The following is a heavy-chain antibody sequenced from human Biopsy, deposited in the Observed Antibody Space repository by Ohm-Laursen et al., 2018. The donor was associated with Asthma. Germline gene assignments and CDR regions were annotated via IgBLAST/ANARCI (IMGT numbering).Heavy chain of an antibody. D-gene: IGHD3-22*01. Sequence: TLSLTCTVSYGSINSGGYYWTWIRQHPGKGLEWIGFIYYSGSTYYNPSLKSRVSISIDTSKDQFYLKMSYVTAADTAVYYCARAQDYYDSRGYYRSFDYWGQGTLVNGSS. CDR3: ARAQDYYDSRGYYRSFDY. CDR2: IYYSGST. V-gene: IGHV4-31*03. J-gene: IGHJ4*02. CDR1: YGSINSGGYY.